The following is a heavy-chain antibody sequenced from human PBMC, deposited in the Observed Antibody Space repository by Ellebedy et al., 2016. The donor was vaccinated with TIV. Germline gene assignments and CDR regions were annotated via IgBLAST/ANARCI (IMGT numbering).Heavy chain of an antibody. D-gene: IGHD2-21*02. CDR2: IYPGDSNI. J-gene: IGHJ4*02. CDR1: GYNFGGHW. V-gene: IGHV5-51*01. Sequence: GESLKISXQAPGYNFGGHWIGWVRQTPEKGLEWMAIIYPGDSNIKYSPSFEGHVTISADKSLTAAYLQWNSLKTSDSAIYFCARGVTALDYWGQGTRVTVSS. CDR3: ARGVTALDY.